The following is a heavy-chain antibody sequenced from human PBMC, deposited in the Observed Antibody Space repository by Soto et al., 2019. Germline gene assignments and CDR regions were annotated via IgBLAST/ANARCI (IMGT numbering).Heavy chain of an antibody. V-gene: IGHV4-30-2*01. D-gene: IGHD3-10*01. CDR3: ARDGSGSYYYYFDY. CDR2: IYHSGST. Sequence: QLQLQESGSGLVKPSQTLSLTCAVSGGSISSGGYSWSWIRQPPGKGLEWIGYIYHSGSTYYNPSLKRRVTISVDRSKNQFSLKLSSVTAADTAVYYCARDGSGSYYYYFDYWGQGTLVTVSS. CDR1: GGSISSGGYS. J-gene: IGHJ4*02.